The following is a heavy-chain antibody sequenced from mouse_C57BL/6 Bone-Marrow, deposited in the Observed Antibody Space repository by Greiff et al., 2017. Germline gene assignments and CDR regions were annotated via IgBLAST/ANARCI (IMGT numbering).Heavy chain of an antibody. J-gene: IGHJ4*01. D-gene: IGHD3-2*02. Sequence: VQLQQPGAELVKPGASVKMSCKASGYTFTSYWITWVKQRPGQGLEWIGDIYPGSGSTNYNEKFKSKATLTVETSSSTAYMQLSSLTSEDSAVYYCARGQLRTRRDYYAMDYWGQGTSVTVSS. CDR1: GYTFTSYW. CDR3: ARGQLRTRRDYYAMDY. V-gene: IGHV1-55*01. CDR2: IYPGSGST.